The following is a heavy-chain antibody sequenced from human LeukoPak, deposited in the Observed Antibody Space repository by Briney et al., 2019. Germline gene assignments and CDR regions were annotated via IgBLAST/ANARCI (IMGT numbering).Heavy chain of an antibody. J-gene: IGHJ6*03. CDR2: IYHSGST. CDR3: AREDIAAAGLHYYYMDV. V-gene: IGHV4-38-2*02. D-gene: IGHD6-13*01. CDR1: GYSISSGYY. Sequence: PSGTLSLTCAVSGYSISSGYYWGWIRQPPGKGLEWIGSIYHSGSTYYIPSLKSRVTISVDTSKNQFSLKLSSVTAADTAVYYCAREDIAAAGLHYYYMDVWGKGTTVTVSS.